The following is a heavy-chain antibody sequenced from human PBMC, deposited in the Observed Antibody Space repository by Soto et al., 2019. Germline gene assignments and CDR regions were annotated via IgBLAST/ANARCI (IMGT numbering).Heavy chain of an antibody. Sequence: EVQMLESGGGLVQPGGSLRLSCAASGFTCSSYDMSWVRQAPGKGLEWVSTSLVGGGTYYPDSVKGRFAIARDNSENTVSLQMNSLTAGDTAVYYCAKATATGGGAFDICGQGTMVTGSS. V-gene: IGHV3-23*01. J-gene: IGHJ3*02. D-gene: IGHD2-8*02. CDR1: GFTCSSYD. CDR2: TSLVGGGT. CDR3: AKATATGGGAFDI.